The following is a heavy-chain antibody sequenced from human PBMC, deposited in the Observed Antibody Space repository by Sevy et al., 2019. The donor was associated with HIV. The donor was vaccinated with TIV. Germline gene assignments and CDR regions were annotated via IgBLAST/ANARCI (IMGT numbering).Heavy chain of an antibody. CDR2: IYDNGHI. J-gene: IGHJ4*02. CDR3: AGENAWGRGYS. V-gene: IGHV4-59*08. D-gene: IGHD1-26*01. CDR1: GGSITSLY. Sequence: SETPSLTCTVSGGSITSLYWNWIRQPPGKGLEWIANIYDNGHINYNPSLKSRVTLSLDTSKNQCSLRLSSVTAADTAMYYCAGENAWGRGYSWGQGTLVTVAS.